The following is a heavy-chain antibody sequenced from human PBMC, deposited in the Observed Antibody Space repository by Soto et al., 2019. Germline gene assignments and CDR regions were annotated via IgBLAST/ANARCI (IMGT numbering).Heavy chain of an antibody. CDR3: AKDANWLDVYLDV. D-gene: IGHD6-19*01. CDR2: INGSGDET. V-gene: IGHV3-23*01. J-gene: IGHJ4*02. CDR1: GFTFKNYA. Sequence: PGGSLSLSCAASGFTFKNYARSWVRQAPGKGLEWVSGINGSGDETCSADSEKGRFTIARETSKNTLYLHMTKLSADDTAEYYCAKDANWLDVYLDVWGQGTPVTVSS.